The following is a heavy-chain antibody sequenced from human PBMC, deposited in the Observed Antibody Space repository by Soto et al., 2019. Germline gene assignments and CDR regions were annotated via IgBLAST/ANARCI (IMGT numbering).Heavy chain of an antibody. J-gene: IGHJ5*02. D-gene: IGHD4-17*01. CDR2: IYYSGDT. V-gene: IGHV4-30-4*01. CDR3: ARTGYGDYGWFDP. Sequence: QVQLQESGPGLVKPSQTLSLTCTVSGGSINSGDYYWSWLRQPPGKGLEWIGNIYYSGDTHYNPTLKSRITISVDTSKNQFSLKLSSVTAADTAVYSCARTGYGDYGWFDPWGLGTLVTVSS. CDR1: GGSINSGDYY.